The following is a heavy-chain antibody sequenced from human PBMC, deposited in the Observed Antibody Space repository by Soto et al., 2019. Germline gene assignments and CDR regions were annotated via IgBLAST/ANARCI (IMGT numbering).Heavy chain of an antibody. J-gene: IGHJ6*02. Sequence: GAALKSSGKGSGCSFTSYWIGWVRQMPGKGLEWMGIIYPGDSDTRYSPSFQGQVTISADKSISTAYLQWSSLKASDTAMYYCARRFGRSTDYHYYGMDVPSQGPPVTGS. D-gene: IGHD4-4*01. CDR2: IYPGDSDT. CDR3: ARRFGRSTDYHYYGMDV. V-gene: IGHV5-51*01. CDR1: GCSFTSYW.